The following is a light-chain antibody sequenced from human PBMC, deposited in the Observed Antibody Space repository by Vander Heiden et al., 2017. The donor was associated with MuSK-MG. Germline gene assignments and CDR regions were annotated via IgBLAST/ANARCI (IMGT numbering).Light chain of an antibody. Sequence: SHQLTQPPSVSVSPGQTARITCSGAALPKQYAHWYQQKSGQAPVLVIYKDTERPSGIPERFSGSSSGTTVTLSVGGVQAEDEADYYCQSADANDPFGVFGGGTKLTVL. CDR1: ALPKQY. CDR3: QSADANDPFGV. V-gene: IGLV3-25*03. J-gene: IGLJ2*01. CDR2: KDT.